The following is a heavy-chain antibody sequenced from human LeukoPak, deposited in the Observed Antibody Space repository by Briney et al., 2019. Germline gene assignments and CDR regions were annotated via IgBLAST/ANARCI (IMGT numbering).Heavy chain of an antibody. J-gene: IGHJ4*02. CDR3: ASSYSSSWYPYYFDY. CDR2: IYYSGST. V-gene: IGHV4-59*01. D-gene: IGHD6-13*01. Sequence: SETLSLTYTVSGGSISSYYWSWIRQPPGKGLEWIGYIYYSGSTNYNPSLKSRVTISVDTSKNQFSLKLSSVTAADTAVYYCASSYSSSWYPYYFDYWGQGTLVTVSS. CDR1: GGSISSYY.